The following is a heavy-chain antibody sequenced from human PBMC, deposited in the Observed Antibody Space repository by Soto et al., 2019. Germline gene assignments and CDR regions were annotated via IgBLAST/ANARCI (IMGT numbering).Heavy chain of an antibody. V-gene: IGHV3-48*01. CDR2: ISSSSSTI. Sequence: EVQLVESGGGLVQPGGSLRLSCAASGFTFSSYSMNWVRQAPGKGLEWVSYISSSSSTIYYADSVKGRFTISRDNAKNSLYLQMNSLRAEDTAVYYCARDLNLGSIDYWGQGTLVTVSS. CDR3: ARDLNLGSIDY. CDR1: GFTFSSYS. J-gene: IGHJ4*02.